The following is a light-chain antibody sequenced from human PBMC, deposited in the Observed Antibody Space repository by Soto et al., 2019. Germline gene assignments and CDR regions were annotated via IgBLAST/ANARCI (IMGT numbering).Light chain of an antibody. V-gene: IGKV3-11*01. CDR3: QQRSNWDT. CDR2: DAS. Sequence: PGERATLSCRASQSVSSYLAWYQQKPGQAPRLLIYDASNRATGIPARFSGSGSGTDFTLTISSLEPEDFAVYYCQQRSNWDTFGQGTKLEIK. CDR1: QSVSSY. J-gene: IGKJ2*01.